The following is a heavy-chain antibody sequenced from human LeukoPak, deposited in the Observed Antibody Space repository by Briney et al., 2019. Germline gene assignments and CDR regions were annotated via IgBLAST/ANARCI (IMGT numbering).Heavy chain of an antibody. CDR2: IRYDGSNK. J-gene: IGHJ3*02. D-gene: IGHD2-2*01. V-gene: IGHV3-30*02. CDR1: GFTFSSYG. Sequence: GGSLRLSCAASGFTFSSYGMHWVRQAPGKGLEWVSFIRYDGSNKYYADSVKGRFTISRDNAKNSLYLQMNSLRAEDTAVYYCASRVVVVPAAIHAFDIWGQGTMVTVSS. CDR3: ASRVVVVPAAIHAFDI.